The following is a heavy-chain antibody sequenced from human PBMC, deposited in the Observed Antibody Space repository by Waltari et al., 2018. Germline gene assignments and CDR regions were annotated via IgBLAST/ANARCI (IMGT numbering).Heavy chain of an antibody. CDR1: GFTFRDYH. CDR3: ARDSGSYRFDY. D-gene: IGHD1-26*01. Sequence: QVQLVESGGGLVKPGGSLRLSCAASGFTFRDYHMTLRRQAPGVGLVWVSCIGGGCDIIYYSDSVKGRFTISRDDAKNSLYLQMNSLSAEDTALYYCARDSGSYRFDYWGQGTLVTVSS. CDR2: IGGGCDII. V-gene: IGHV3-11*04. J-gene: IGHJ4*02.